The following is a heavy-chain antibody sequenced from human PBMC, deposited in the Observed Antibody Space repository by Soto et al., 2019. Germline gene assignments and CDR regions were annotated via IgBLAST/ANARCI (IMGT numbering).Heavy chain of an antibody. Sequence: SVRVSCKASRYPFTGSYMHWVRPAPGPGLEWMGWINPNSGGTNYAQKIQGWVTMTRDTSISTAYMELSRLRSDDSAVYYCARDSYYDFWSGYYYYYSDMDVWGQGTTVTVSS. J-gene: IGHJ6*02. V-gene: IGHV1-2*04. D-gene: IGHD3-3*01. CDR3: ARDSYYDFWSGYYYYYSDMDV. CDR2: INPNSGGT. CDR1: RYPFTGSY.